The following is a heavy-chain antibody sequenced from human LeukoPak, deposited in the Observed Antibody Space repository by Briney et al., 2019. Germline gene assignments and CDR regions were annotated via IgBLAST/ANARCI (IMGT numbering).Heavy chain of an antibody. D-gene: IGHD2-15*01. Sequence: IGYIYYSGSTNYNPSLKSRVTISVDTSKNQFSLKLSSVTAADTAVYYCARGGYCSGGSCYSTGWFDPWGQGTLVTVSS. CDR2: IYYSGST. CDR3: ARGGYCSGGSCYSTGWFDP. V-gene: IGHV4-59*08. J-gene: IGHJ5*02.